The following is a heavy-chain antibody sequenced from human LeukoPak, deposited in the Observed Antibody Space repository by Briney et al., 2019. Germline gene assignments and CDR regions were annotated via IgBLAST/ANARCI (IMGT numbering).Heavy chain of an antibody. V-gene: IGHV1-69*13. D-gene: IGHD3-16*02. J-gene: IGHJ4*02. CDR3: ARDPYDYVWGSYRRKGFFDY. CDR2: IIPIFGIA. CDR1: GGTFSSYA. Sequence: SVKVSCKASGGTFSSYAISWVRQAPGQGLEWMGGIIPIFGIANYAQKFQGRVTITADESTSTAYMELSSLRSDDTAVYYCARDPYDYVWGSYRRKGFFDYWGQGTLVTVSS.